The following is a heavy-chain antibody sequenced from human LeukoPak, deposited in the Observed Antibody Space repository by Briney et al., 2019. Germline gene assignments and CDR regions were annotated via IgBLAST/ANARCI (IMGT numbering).Heavy chain of an antibody. CDR3: ARGSFGTHWYFDL. D-gene: IGHD3-10*01. CDR2: ISGSDYA. J-gene: IGHJ2*01. CDR1: GFTFSSYA. V-gene: IGHV3-23*01. Sequence: PGGSLRLSCVASGFTFSSYAMGWVRQAPGKGLEWVSGISGSDYAYYTDSVKGRFTISRDNSKNTLYLQMNTLRAEDTAVYYCARGSFGTHWYFDLWGRGTLVTVSS.